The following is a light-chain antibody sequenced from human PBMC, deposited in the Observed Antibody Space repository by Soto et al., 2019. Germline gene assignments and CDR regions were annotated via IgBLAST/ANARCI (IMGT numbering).Light chain of an antibody. J-gene: IGKJ5*01. CDR1: RSISAC. CDR2: DAS. V-gene: IGKV1-39*01. Sequence: IQMTQSPPSLSATVGDRVTITCRASRSISACLNWYKQKPGEAPELLIYDASTLQSGVPSRFSGSGSGTDFTLTISSLQPEDFAIYYCQQTYTTPEITFGQGTRLEIK. CDR3: QQTYTTPEIT.